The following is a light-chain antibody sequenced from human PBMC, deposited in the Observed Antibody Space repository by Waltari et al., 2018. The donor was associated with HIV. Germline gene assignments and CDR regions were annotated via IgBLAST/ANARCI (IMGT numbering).Light chain of an antibody. CDR2: RDN. CDR3: ATWDGSLGGAYV. Sequence: QSVLTQPPSASGTPGQRVTISCSGTTSHVGSNFVSWYQQLPGTAPKLLIYRDNRRPSGVPDRFSGSKSGASTSLAISGLRSEDEGDYYCATWDGSLGGAYVFGAGTKVSVL. V-gene: IGLV1-47*01. J-gene: IGLJ1*01. CDR1: TSHVGSNF.